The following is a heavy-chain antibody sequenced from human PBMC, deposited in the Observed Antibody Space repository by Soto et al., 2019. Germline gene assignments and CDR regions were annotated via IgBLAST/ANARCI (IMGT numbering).Heavy chain of an antibody. CDR1: GDSISSSSYY. CDR2: IYYGGTT. J-gene: IGHJ6*02. CDR3: SKTDYYHYGMDV. Sequence: QLQLQESGPGLVKPSETLSLTCTVSGDSISSSSYYWGWIRQPPGKGLEYIGSIYYGGTTFYNPSLKSRATKSVDTSKHQFSLRLSSVTAADTAVYYCSKTDYYHYGMDVWGQGTTVTVSS. V-gene: IGHV4-39*01.